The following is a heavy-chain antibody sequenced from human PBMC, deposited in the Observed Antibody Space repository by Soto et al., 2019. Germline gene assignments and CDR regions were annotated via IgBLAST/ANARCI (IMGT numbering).Heavy chain of an antibody. Sequence: HVQLVQSGAEVKKPGSSVKLSCQASGGTFKSHGINWVRQAPGQGLAWVGASLPSVGTINYNEQFQGRCTISADDSKDAADLDLTRLTTEDTAVYYCVSPSIPVCGGDCYYGHCGQGTQVTVSS. CDR1: GGTFKSHG. CDR2: SLPSVGTI. J-gene: IGHJ4*02. CDR3: VSPSIPVCGGDCYYGH. V-gene: IGHV1-69*01. D-gene: IGHD2-21*02.